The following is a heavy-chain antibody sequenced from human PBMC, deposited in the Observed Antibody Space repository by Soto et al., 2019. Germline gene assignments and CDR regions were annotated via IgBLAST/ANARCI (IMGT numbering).Heavy chain of an antibody. D-gene: IGHD6-19*01. CDR1: GFTFGDYA. CDR2: IRSKAYGGTT. CDR3: TRGAVAVGMDV. Sequence: GGSLRLSCTASGFTFGDYAMSWVRQAPGKGLEWVGFIRSKAYGGTTEYAASVKGRFTISRDDSKSIAYLQMNSLKTEDTAVYYCTRGAVAVGMDVWGQGTTVTVSS. J-gene: IGHJ6*02. V-gene: IGHV3-49*04.